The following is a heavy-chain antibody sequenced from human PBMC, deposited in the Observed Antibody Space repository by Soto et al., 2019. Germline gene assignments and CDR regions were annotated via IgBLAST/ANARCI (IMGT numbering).Heavy chain of an antibody. CDR2: VYHNGNA. D-gene: IGHD3-10*01. Sequence: SDTLSLTCTVSGGSITTPGYSCSWIRQPPGKAPVWIGYVYHNGNAYPKPSLKSRVTISLDGATNQLALKMTGVTAADTGPHYCADRTYYYYGLDVCGQGTTVTVS. CDR3: ADRTYYYYGLDV. CDR1: GGSITTPGYS. J-gene: IGHJ6*02. V-gene: IGHV4-30-2*01.